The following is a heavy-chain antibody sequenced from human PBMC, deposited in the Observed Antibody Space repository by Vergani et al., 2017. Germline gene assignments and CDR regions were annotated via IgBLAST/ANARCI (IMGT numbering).Heavy chain of an antibody. CDR3: ARLKGGHWQQQLVDTPVDY. Sequence: QVQLQQWGAGLLKPSETLSLTCAVYGGSFSGYYWSWIRQPPGKGLEWIGSIYRTGRTHFNPSLKSRVTISVDTSNNHFSLRLNSLTAADTAVYYCARLKGGHWQQQLVDTPVDYWGQGTLVTVSS. CDR2: IYRTGRT. D-gene: IGHD6-13*01. CDR1: GGSFSGYY. J-gene: IGHJ4*02. V-gene: IGHV4-34*01.